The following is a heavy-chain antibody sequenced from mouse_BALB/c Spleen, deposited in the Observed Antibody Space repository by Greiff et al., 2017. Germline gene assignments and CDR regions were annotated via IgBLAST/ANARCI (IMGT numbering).Heavy chain of an antibody. D-gene: IGHD2-1*01. Sequence: EVMLVESGGGLVQPGGSLKLSCAASGFTFSSYGMSWVRQTPDKRLELVATINSNGGSTYYPDSVKGRFTISRDNAKNTLYLQMSSLKSEDTAMYYCARDRGYGNYYFDYWGQGTTLTVSS. V-gene: IGHV5-6-3*01. CDR2: INSNGGST. CDR3: ARDRGYGNYYFDY. J-gene: IGHJ2*01. CDR1: GFTFSSYG.